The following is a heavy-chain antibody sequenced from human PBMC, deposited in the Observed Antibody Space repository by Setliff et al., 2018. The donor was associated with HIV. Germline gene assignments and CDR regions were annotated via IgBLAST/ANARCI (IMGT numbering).Heavy chain of an antibody. CDR1: GGSISSSSYY. CDR2: IYYSGST. D-gene: IGHD3-22*01. V-gene: IGHV4-39*01. J-gene: IGHJ4*02. Sequence: SETLSLTCTVSGGSISSSSYYWGWIRQPPGKGLEWIGSIYYSGSTYYNPSLKSRAAISVDTSKSQFSLKVASVTAADTAVYYCGRQVPVPGVAVTPIDYWGQGTLVTVSS. CDR3: GRQVPVPGVAVTPIDY.